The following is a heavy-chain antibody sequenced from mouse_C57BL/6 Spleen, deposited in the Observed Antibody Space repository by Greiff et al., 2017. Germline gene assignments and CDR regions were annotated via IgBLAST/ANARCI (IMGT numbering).Heavy chain of an antibody. V-gene: IGHV1-64*01. J-gene: IGHJ2*01. CDR2: IHPNSGST. CDR3: APDDYDECYFDY. CDR1: GYTFTSYW. Sequence: QVQLQQPGAELVKPGASVKLSCKASGYTFTSYWMHWVKQRPGQGLEWIGMIHPNSGSTNYNEKFKSKATLTVDKTSSTAYMQLSSLTSEDSAVYYCAPDDYDECYFDYWGQGTTLTVSS. D-gene: IGHD2-4*01.